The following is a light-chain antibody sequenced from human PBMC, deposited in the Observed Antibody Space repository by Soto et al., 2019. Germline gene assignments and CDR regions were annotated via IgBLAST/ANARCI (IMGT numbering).Light chain of an antibody. CDR2: DVS. CDR3: QQFNSYPIT. CDR1: QDIRGA. V-gene: IGKV1-13*02. J-gene: IGKJ5*01. Sequence: AIQLTQSPSSLSASVGDRVTITCRASQDIRGALAWYQQKPGKAPKMLIYDVSTLESGVPSRFSGSSSGTDFTLTISSLQPEDFATYYCQQFNSYPITVGQGTRLEIK.